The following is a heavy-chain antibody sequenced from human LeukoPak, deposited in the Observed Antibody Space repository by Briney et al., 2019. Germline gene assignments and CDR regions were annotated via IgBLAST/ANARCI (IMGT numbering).Heavy chain of an antibody. Sequence: GGSLRLSCADSGFTFSSYWMHWVRQAPGKGLVWVSRINSDGSSTSYADSVKGRFTISRDNAKNTLYLQMNSLRAEDTAVYYCARVNYYDSSGYSNDYWGQGTLVTVSS. CDR2: INSDGSST. D-gene: IGHD3-22*01. V-gene: IGHV3-74*01. CDR3: ARVNYYDSSGYSNDY. CDR1: GFTFSSYW. J-gene: IGHJ4*02.